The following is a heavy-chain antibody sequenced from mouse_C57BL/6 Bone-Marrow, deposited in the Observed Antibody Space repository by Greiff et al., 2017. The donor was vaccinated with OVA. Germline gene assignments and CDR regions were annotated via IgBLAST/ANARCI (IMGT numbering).Heavy chain of an antibody. D-gene: IGHD1-1*01. CDR1: GYTFTSYW. J-gene: IGHJ4*01. CDR2: IDPSDSYT. CDR3: AGTTVRGDYYAMDY. Sequence: VQLQESGAELVMPGASVKLSCKASGYTFTSYWMHWVKQRPGQGLEWIGEIDPSDSYTNYNQKFKGKSTLTVDKSSSTAYMQLSSLTSEDSAVYYCAGTTVRGDYYAMDYWGQGTSVTVSS. V-gene: IGHV1-69*01.